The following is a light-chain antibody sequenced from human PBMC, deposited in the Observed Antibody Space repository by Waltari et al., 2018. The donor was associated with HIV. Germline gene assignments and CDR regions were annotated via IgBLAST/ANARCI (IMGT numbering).Light chain of an antibody. CDR1: QSLLHSNGYTY. Sequence: DIVMNQSPLSLPVTPGEPAAISCRSSQSLLHSNGYTYLDWYLQKPGQSPQPLIYLGSNRASGVPYRFSGSGSGTDFTLKISRVEAEDVGVYYCMQALQTPLTFGPGTKVDIK. CDR3: MQALQTPLT. V-gene: IGKV2-28*01. CDR2: LGS. J-gene: IGKJ3*01.